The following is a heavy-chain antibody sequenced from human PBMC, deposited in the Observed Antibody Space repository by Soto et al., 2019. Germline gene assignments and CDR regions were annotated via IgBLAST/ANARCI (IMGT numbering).Heavy chain of an antibody. D-gene: IGHD1-7*01. CDR1: GFTFSSYG. J-gene: IGHJ3*02. CDR3: ARDASYNWNFNDAFDI. CDR2: IWYDGSNK. Sequence: GGSLRLSCAASGFTFSSYGMHWVRQAPGKGLEWVAVIWYDGSNKYYADAVKGRFTISRDNSKNTLYLQMNSLRAEDTAVYYCARDASYNWNFNDAFDIWGQGTMVTVS. V-gene: IGHV3-33*01.